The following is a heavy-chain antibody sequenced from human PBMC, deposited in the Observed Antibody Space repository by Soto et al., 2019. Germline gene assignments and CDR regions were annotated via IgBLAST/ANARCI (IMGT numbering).Heavy chain of an antibody. CDR1: GDSISNFY. D-gene: IGHD2-8*01. CDR2: ISASGTT. J-gene: IGHJ2*01. V-gene: IGHV4-4*07. Sequence: QVQLQESGPGLVKPSETLSPICTVSGDSISNFYWSWIRQPTGKGLESLGRISASGTTNYNPSLLSRVAMSLDTSKNQFSLRLTSLSAADTAVYFCARGMGRYFDLWGRGTLVTVFS. CDR3: ARGMGRYFDL.